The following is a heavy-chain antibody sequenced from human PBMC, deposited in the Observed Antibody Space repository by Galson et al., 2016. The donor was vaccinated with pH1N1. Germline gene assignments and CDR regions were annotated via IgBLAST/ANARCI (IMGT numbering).Heavy chain of an antibody. Sequence: PALVKPTQTLKLTCTFSGSSLRTFGVRVSWIRQSPGKALEWLARIDWDDEKFYSPSLKTRLTISKDTSKDQVVLTMTNMDPVDTGTYYCARMGVASGGRYYYGMDVWGQGTTVTVSS. CDR1: GSSLRTFGVR. CDR3: ARMGVASGGRYYYGMDV. J-gene: IGHJ6*02. V-gene: IGHV2-70*04. D-gene: IGHD3-10*01. CDR2: IDWDDEK.